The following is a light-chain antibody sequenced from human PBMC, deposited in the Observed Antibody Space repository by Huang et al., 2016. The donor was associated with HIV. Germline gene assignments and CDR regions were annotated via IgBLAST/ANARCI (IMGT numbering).Light chain of an antibody. CDR3: HQYNNWPQT. Sequence: IVVTQSPATLPVSPGERATLSCRASQRVRNNLAWYQQKPGQAPRLLIYGASTRATGIPDRFSGSGSGTEFTLSISSLQSEDFAVYFCHQYNNWPQTFGGGTKVEIK. V-gene: IGKV3-15*01. CDR2: GAS. CDR1: QRVRNN. J-gene: IGKJ4*01.